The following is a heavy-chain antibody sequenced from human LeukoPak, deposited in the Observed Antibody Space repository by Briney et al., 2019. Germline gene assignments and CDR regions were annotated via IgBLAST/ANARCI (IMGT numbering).Heavy chain of an antibody. CDR1: GGSFSGYY. CDR3: ASSRYSGSLFDY. Sequence: PSETLSLTCAVYGGSFSGYYWSWIRQPPGKGLEWIGSIYHSGSTYYNPSLKSRVTISVDTSKNQFSLKLSSVTAADTAVYYCASSRYSGSLFDYWGQGTLVTVSS. D-gene: IGHD1-26*01. CDR2: IYHSGST. J-gene: IGHJ4*02. V-gene: IGHV4-34*01.